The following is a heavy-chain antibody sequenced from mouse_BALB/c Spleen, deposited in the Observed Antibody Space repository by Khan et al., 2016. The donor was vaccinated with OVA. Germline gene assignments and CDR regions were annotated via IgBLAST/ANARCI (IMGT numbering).Heavy chain of an antibody. V-gene: IGHV5-6*01. CDR3: ARLAYYYNSEGFAY. D-gene: IGHD1-1*01. Sequence: EVELVESGGALVKPGGSLKLSCAASGFTFSTYGMSWVRQIPDKRLEWVATISSGGSYTYYPASVKGRFTISRDNAKNTLYLQMNSLNSEDTDMYYCARLAYYYNSEGFAYWGQGTLVTVSA. CDR2: ISSGGSYT. CDR1: GFTFSTYG. J-gene: IGHJ3*01.